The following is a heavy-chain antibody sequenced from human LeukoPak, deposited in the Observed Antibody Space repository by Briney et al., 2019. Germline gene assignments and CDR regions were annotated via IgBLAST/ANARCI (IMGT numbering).Heavy chain of an antibody. CDR3: ARGVEPLAANTLAY. Sequence: GGSLRLSCAASGFIVITNDMTWVRQAPGKGLEWVSVLYSDGNTKYADSEQGRFTISRDNSKNTLYLEMNSLSPDDTAVYYCARGVEPLAANTLAYWGQGTLVTVSS. J-gene: IGHJ4*02. CDR1: GFIVITND. CDR2: LYSDGNT. D-gene: IGHD1-14*01. V-gene: IGHV3-53*01.